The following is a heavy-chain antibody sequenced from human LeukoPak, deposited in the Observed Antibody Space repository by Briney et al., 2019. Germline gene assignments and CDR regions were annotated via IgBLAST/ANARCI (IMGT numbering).Heavy chain of an antibody. J-gene: IGHJ4*02. D-gene: IGHD3-10*01. CDR3: AKLGGSGSYTD. Sequence: GGSLRLSCAASGFTFSSYAMSWVRQAPGKGLEWVSSISTTSTYIYYADSMKGRFTISRGNAKNSLYLQMNSLRAEDTAVYYCAKLGGSGSYTDWGQGTLVTVSS. CDR1: GFTFSSYA. V-gene: IGHV3-21*01. CDR2: ISTTSTYI.